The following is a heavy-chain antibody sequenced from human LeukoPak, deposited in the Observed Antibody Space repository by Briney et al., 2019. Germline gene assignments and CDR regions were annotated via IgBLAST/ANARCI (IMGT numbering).Heavy chain of an antibody. V-gene: IGHV3-11*01. CDR1: GFTFSDYY. Sequence: GGSLRLSCAASGFTFSDYYMSWIRQAPGEGLEWVSYISSSGRTIYYADSVKGRFTISRDNAKNSLYLQMSSLRAEDTAVYYCARDRTITSYYYYMDVWGKGTTVTVSS. CDR2: ISSSGRTI. D-gene: IGHD3-10*01. CDR3: ARDRTITSYYYYMDV. J-gene: IGHJ6*03.